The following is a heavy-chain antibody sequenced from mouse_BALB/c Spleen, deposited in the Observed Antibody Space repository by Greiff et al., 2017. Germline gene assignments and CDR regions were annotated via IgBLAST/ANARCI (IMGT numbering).Heavy chain of an antibody. CDR2: IDPSDSYT. V-gene: IGHV1S127*01. D-gene: IGHD1-2*01. Sequence: QVQLQQPGAELVKPGASVTMSCKASGYTFTSYWMHWVKQRPGQGLEWIGVIDPSDSYTSYNQKFKGKATLAVDTSSSTAYMQLSSLTSEDSAVYYGTSETTAFDYWGQGTTLTVAS. CDR3: TSETTAFDY. J-gene: IGHJ2*01. CDR1: GYTFTSYW.